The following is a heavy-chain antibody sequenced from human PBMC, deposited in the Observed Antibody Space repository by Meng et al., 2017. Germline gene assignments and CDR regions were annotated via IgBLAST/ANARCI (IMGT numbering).Heavy chain of an antibody. CDR2: INHSGST. J-gene: IGHJ6*02. CDR1: GGSFSGYY. CDR3: ARYGGSSWSYYYYYYGMDV. V-gene: IGHV4-34*01. Sequence: GSLRLSCAVYGGSFSGYYWSWIRQPPGKGLEWSGEINHSGSTNYNPSLKSRVTISVDTSKNQFSLKLSSVTAADTAVYYCARYGGSSWSYYYYYYGMDVWGQGTTVTVSS. D-gene: IGHD6-13*01.